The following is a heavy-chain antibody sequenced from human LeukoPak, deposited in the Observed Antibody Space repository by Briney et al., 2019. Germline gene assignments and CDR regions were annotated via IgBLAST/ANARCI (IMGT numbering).Heavy chain of an antibody. J-gene: IGHJ6*03. CDR2: ISGYNGNT. CDR3: ARRWSGYYMDV. V-gene: IGHV1-18*01. Sequence: ASVKVSCKASGYTFTSYGINWVRQAPGQGLEWMGWISGYNGNTNYAQKVQGGVTMTTDTSTSTAYMELRSLGSDDTAVYYCARRWSGYYMDVWGKGTTVTVSS. CDR1: GYTFTSYG.